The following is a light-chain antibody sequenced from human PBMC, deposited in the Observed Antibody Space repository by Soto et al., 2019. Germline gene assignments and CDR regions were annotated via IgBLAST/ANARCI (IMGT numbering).Light chain of an antibody. CDR3: QVWHNKNDQWI. J-gene: IGLJ2*01. CDR2: DDS. V-gene: IGLV3-21*02. CDR1: NIGVKS. Sequence: SYELTQPPSVSVAPGQTATITCGGSNIGVKSVHWYQQRPGQAPILAVYDDSARPSGITERFSGSNSGNTATLTISRVEAGDEADYYCQVWHNKNDQWIFGGGTKLTVL.